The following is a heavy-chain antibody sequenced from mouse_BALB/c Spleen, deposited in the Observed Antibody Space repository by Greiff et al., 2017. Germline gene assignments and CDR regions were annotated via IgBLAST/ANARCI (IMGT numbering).Heavy chain of an antibody. J-gene: IGHJ4*01. V-gene: IGHV1-7*01. CDR1: GYTFTSYW. CDR3: ARPKNYYGTFGDY. D-gene: IGHD1-1*01. Sequence: QVQLKQSGAELAKPGASVKMSCKASGYTFTSYWMHWVKQRPGQGLEWIGYIYPSTGYTEYNQKFKDKATLTADKSSSTAYMQLSSLTSEDSAVYYCARPKNYYGTFGDYWGQGTSVTVSS. CDR2: IYPSTGYT.